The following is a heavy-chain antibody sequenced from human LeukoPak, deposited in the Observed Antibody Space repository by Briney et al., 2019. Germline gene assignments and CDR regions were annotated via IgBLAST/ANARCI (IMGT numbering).Heavy chain of an antibody. CDR3: AKVDSRGFPIY. D-gene: IGHD3-22*01. CDR2: ISGSCGSK. Sequence: GGSLRLPCAASGFTFRSYAMSWVRKARGKRMLWVSAISGSCGSKYYADSVNGRVTISRDNSKYTLYLQMNSLRAADTAVYYCAKVDSRGFPIYWGQGTLVTVSS. CDR1: GFTFRSYA. J-gene: IGHJ4*02. V-gene: IGHV3-23*01.